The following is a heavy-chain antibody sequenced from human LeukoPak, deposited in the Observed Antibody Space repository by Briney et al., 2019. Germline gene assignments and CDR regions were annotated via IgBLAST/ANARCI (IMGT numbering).Heavy chain of an antibody. CDR2: IYYSGNT. V-gene: IGHV4-59*01. J-gene: IGHJ4*02. CDR3: ARGALLWFGDRMEYYFDY. Sequence: SETLSLTCTVASGSITNYYWSWIRQPPGKGLEWIGFIYYSGNTNYNPSLKSRVTISVDTSKNQFSLKLSSMTAADTAVYYCARGALLWFGDRMEYYFDYWGQGTLHTVSS. D-gene: IGHD3-10*01. CDR1: SGSITNYY.